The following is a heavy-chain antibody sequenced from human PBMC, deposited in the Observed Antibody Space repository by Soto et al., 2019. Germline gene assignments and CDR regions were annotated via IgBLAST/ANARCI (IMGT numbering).Heavy chain of an antibody. CDR2: ISSSGSTI. Sequence: PGGSLRLSCAASGFTFSDYYMSWIRQAPGKGLEWVSYISSSGSTIYYADSVKGRFTISRDNAKNSLYLQMNSLRAEGTAVYYCARDLGYQLPPPVYYYYGMDVWGQGTTVTVSS. J-gene: IGHJ6*02. V-gene: IGHV3-11*01. CDR3: ARDLGYQLPPPVYYYYGMDV. CDR1: GFTFSDYY. D-gene: IGHD2-2*01.